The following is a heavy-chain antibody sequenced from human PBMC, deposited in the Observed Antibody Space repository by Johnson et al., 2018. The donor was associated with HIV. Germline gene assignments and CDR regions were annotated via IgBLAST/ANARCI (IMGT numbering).Heavy chain of an antibody. CDR1: GFTFSDYY. D-gene: IGHD6-19*01. Sequence: QVQLVESGGGLVKPGGSLRLSCAASGFTFSDYYMSWIRQAPGKGLEWVSYISSSGSTISYADSVKGRFTISRDNSKNTLYLQMNRLRAEEPAVYECARKQWLAKISSDAFDFWGQGTMFTVAS. CDR3: ARKQWLAKISSDAFDF. CDR2: ISSSGSTI. V-gene: IGHV3-11*01. J-gene: IGHJ3*01.